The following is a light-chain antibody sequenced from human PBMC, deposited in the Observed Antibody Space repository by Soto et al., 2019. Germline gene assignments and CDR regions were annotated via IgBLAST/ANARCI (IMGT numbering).Light chain of an antibody. V-gene: IGKV1-5*03. J-gene: IGKJ1*01. CDR3: QQYNIYPWT. CDR1: QSISIW. Sequence: DIQMTQSPSTLSAAVGDRVILTCRASQSISIWLAWFQQKPGKAPKLLIYKASSLESGVPSRFSGSGSGTDFTLTISSLQPDDFATYYCQQYNIYPWTFGQGTKVDIK. CDR2: KAS.